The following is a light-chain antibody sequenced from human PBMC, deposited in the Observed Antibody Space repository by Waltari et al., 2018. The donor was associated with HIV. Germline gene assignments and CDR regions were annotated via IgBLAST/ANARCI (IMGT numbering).Light chain of an antibody. CDR1: QDISNY. J-gene: IGKJ4*01. V-gene: IGKV1-33*01. CDR3: QQYDNLPS. Sequence: IQMTQSHSSLSASVGDRATITCQASQDISNYLNWYQQKPGKAPKLLIYDASNLETGVPSRFSGSGAGTDFTFTISSLQPEDIATYYCQQYDNLPSFGGGTKVEIK. CDR2: DAS.